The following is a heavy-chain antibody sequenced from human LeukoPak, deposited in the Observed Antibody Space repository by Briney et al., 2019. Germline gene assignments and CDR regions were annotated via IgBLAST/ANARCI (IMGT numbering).Heavy chain of an antibody. CDR3: VRDEGSAAYDY. Sequence: PGGSLRLSCAASGFTFSSCGMHWVRQPPGKGLEWVTLISSDGSYRYYADSVKGRFTISRDNSKNTVYLQMNSLRVEDTALYYCVRDEGSAAYDYWGQGTLVTVSS. D-gene: IGHD1-26*01. V-gene: IGHV3-30*03. J-gene: IGHJ4*02. CDR1: GFTFSSCG. CDR2: ISSDGSYR.